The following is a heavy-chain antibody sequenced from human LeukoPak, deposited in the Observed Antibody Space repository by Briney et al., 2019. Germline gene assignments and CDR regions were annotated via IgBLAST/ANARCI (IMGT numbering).Heavy chain of an antibody. D-gene: IGHD2-15*01. J-gene: IGHJ4*02. CDR1: GYTFSTYG. CDR3: TRGGDMIRY. CDR2: ISPYSGDT. Sequence: ASVKVSCKASGYTFSTYGVSWVRQAPGQGLEWMGWISPYSGDTKYAQNFQGRVTMTTDTSTSTAYMELRSLRSDDTAVYYCTRGGDMIRYCGEGTLVTVSS. V-gene: IGHV1-18*01.